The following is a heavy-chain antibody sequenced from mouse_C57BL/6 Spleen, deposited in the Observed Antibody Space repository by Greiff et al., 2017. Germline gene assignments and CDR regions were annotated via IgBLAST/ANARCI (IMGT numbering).Heavy chain of an antibody. V-gene: IGHV5-17*01. D-gene: IGHD2-1*01. CDR2: ISSGSSTI. Sequence: EVQVVESGGGLVKPGGSLKLSCAASGFTFSDYGMHWVRQAPEKGLEWVAYISSGSSTIYYADTVKGRFTISRDNAKNTLFLPMTSLRSEDTAMYYCARRESLYYGNVMDYWGQGTSVTVSS. CDR1: GFTFSDYG. J-gene: IGHJ4*01. CDR3: ARRESLYYGNVMDY.